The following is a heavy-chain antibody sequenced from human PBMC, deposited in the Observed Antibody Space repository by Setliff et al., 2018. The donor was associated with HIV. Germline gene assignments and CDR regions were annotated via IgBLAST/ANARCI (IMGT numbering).Heavy chain of an antibody. CDR1: GPSIITTDYY. D-gene: IGHD3-10*01. CDR2: IYFSGST. V-gene: IGHV4-39*01. J-gene: IGHJ4*02. Sequence: SETLSLTCSFSGPSIITTDYYWAWVRQPPGKGLEWIGSIYFSGSTDYNPSLKSRVTISIDTSKNQFSLNLRSMAASDTAVYYCARGLRFNDYWGQGSLVTVSS. CDR3: ARGLRFNDY.